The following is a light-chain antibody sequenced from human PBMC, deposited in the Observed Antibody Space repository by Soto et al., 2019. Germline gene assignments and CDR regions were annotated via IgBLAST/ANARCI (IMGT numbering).Light chain of an antibody. Sequence: QAVVTQEPSLTVSPGGTVTLTCASSTGAVTSGYYPNWFQQKPGQARRAPIYSTSNKHSWTPARFSGSLLGGKAALTLSGVHPEDEAEYYCLLYYGGAQGVVFGGGTKLTVL. CDR3: LLYYGGAQGVV. CDR2: STS. CDR1: TGAVTSGYY. J-gene: IGLJ2*01. V-gene: IGLV7-43*01.